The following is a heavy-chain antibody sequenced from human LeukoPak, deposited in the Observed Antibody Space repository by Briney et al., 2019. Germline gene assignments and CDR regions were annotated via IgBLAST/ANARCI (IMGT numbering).Heavy chain of an antibody. Sequence: GGSLRLSCAAFGFTFSSYSMNWVRQAPGKGLEWVSSISSSSSSYIYYADSVKGRFTISRDNAKNSLYLQMNSLRAEDRAVYYCARDGIAALYFDYWGQGTLVTVSS. CDR1: GFTFSSYS. V-gene: IGHV3-21*01. CDR2: ISSSSSSYI. D-gene: IGHD6-6*01. CDR3: ARDGIAALYFDY. J-gene: IGHJ4*02.